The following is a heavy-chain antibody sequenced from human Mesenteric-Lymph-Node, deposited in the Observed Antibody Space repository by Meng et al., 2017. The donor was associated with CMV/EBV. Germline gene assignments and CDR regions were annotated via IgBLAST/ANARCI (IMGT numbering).Heavy chain of an antibody. CDR1: GFTVSNNY. Sequence: GGSLRLSCAASGFTVSNNYMSWVRQAPGQGLEWVALIYDVGTTYYADSVKGRFTISKDNYKNTLYLQMNSLRVEDTAVYYCVKEEIVGFIFFDSWGQGTPVTVSS. D-gene: IGHD1-26*01. J-gene: IGHJ4*02. CDR2: IYDVGTT. CDR3: VKEEIVGFIFFDS. V-gene: IGHV3-53*01.